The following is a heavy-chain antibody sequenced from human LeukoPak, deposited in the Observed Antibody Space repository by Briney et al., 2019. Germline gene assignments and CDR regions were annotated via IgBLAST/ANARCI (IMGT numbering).Heavy chain of an antibody. J-gene: IGHJ4*02. D-gene: IGHD5-12*01. CDR1: GGSICRSDYY. V-gene: IGHV4-39*01. CDR2: IYYNGNT. Sequence: PSETLSLTCTVSGGSICRSDYYWGWIRQPPGKGLEWIGSIYYNGNTWYNPSLKSRATQSVDTSKNQFSVTLSFVTAADTAVYYCTSQRGSSGFDPLHNWGQGTLVTVSS. CDR3: TSQRGSSGFDPLHN.